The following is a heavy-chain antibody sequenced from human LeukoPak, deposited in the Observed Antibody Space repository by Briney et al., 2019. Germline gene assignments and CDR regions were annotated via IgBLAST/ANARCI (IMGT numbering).Heavy chain of an antibody. CDR2: ISSSGSTI. Sequence: GESLRLSCAASGFTFSDYYMSWIRQAPGKGLEWVSYISSSGSTIYYADSVKGRFTISRDNAKNSLYLQMNSLRAEDTAVYYCARDSLVAVFDYWGQGTLVTVSS. J-gene: IGHJ4*02. CDR1: GFTFSDYY. V-gene: IGHV3-11*04. CDR3: ARDSLVAVFDY. D-gene: IGHD5-12*01.